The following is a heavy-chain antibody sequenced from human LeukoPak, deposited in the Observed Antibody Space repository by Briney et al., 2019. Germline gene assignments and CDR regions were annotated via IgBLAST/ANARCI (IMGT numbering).Heavy chain of an antibody. Sequence: PSETLSLTCTVSGGSVTKYYWHWLRQAPGKGLEWIGFIFHTGITNYNPSLKTLLTTSVDSSKNPCSLKMTSVTTADTAVYLCGRELSPTTWFESWGQGTLVTVSS. CDR3: GRELSPTTWFES. J-gene: IGHJ5*01. CDR2: IFHTGIT. V-gene: IGHV4-59*02. D-gene: IGHD1-26*01. CDR1: GGSVTKYY.